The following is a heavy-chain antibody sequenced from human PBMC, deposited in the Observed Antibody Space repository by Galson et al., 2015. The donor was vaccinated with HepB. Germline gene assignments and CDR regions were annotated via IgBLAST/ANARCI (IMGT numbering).Heavy chain of an antibody. V-gene: IGHV3-23*01. Sequence: SLRLSCAASGFTFSSFAMAWFRQAPGKGLEWVSSISKSGDATYYADSVKGRFTISRDSSKNTLYLQMNSLRAEDTAIYYCAKSEYCSSTSCYDQNFDCWGQGTLVTVSS. CDR1: GFTFSSFA. CDR2: ISKSGDAT. J-gene: IGHJ4*02. CDR3: AKSEYCSSTSCYDQNFDC. D-gene: IGHD2-2*01.